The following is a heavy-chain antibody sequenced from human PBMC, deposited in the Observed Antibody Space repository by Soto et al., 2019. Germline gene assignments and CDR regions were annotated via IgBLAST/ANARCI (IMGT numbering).Heavy chain of an antibody. CDR2: VNLNTGGT. V-gene: IGHV1-2*02. Sequence: QVQHVQSVAELKKPGDSVKVSCKASGYSFTGHYMHWVRRAPGQGLEWMGWVNLNTGGTDYAQEFQGRVTMTTATSIRTVYLEVTRLKFDDTAIYYCARDPSSFLGRVYGMDVWGQGTAVTVSS. CDR1: GYSFTGHY. CDR3: ARDPSSFLGRVYGMDV. J-gene: IGHJ6*02.